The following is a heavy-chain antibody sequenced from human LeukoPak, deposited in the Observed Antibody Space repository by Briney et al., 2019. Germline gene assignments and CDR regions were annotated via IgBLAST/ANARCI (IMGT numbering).Heavy chain of an antibody. CDR1: GYTFTSNH. D-gene: IGHD3-22*01. V-gene: IGHV1-8*02. J-gene: IGHJ4*02. CDR2: INPKNGDR. Sequence: ASVKVSCKASGYTFTSNHINWVRQATGHGLEWMGWINPKNGDRGYAQNFQGRVTMTRNTSISTAYMELSSLRSEDTAVYYCAREPAYYYDSSGYYDWGQGTLVTVSS. CDR3: AREPAYYYDSSGYYD.